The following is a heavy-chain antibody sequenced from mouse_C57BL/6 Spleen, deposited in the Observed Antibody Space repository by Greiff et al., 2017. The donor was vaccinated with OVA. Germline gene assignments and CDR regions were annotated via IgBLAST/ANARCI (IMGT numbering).Heavy chain of an antibody. CDR3: ARETYYSNYPYAMDY. J-gene: IGHJ4*01. Sequence: VQLQQPGAELVRPGSSVKLSCKASGYTFTSYWMDWVKQRPGQGLEWIGNIYPSDSETHYNQKFKDKATLTVDKSSSTAYMQLSSLTSEDSAVYYCARETYYSNYPYAMDYWGQGTSVTVSS. CDR1: GYTFTSYW. D-gene: IGHD2-5*01. V-gene: IGHV1-61*01. CDR2: IYPSDSET.